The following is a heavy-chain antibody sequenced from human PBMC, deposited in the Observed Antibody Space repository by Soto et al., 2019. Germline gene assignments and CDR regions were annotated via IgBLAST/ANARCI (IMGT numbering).Heavy chain of an antibody. CDR2: IYYSGST. Sequence: PSETLSLTCTASGVTISSWYWSWIRQPPGKGLEWIGYIYYSGSTNCNPSLKSRVTISVDTSKNQFSLKLSSVTAADTAVYYCARRYGSAIDYWGQGTLVTVSS. CDR1: GVTISSWY. J-gene: IGHJ4*02. V-gene: IGHV4-59*08. CDR3: ARRYGSAIDY. D-gene: IGHD1-26*01.